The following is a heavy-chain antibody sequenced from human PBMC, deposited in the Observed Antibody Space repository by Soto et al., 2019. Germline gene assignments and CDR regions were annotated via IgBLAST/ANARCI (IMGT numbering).Heavy chain of an antibody. J-gene: IGHJ6*02. CDR1: GGSISSGDDF. CDR3: ARDRAKWKDYYYYGMDV. V-gene: IGHV4-30-4*01. CDR2: IYYSGST. Sequence: QVQLQESGPGLVKPSQTLSLTCTVSGGSISSGDDFWTWIRQPPGKGLEWIGYIYYSGSTNYNPSLKSPLTMSVDTSKNQVSLKLSSVTAADTAVYYCARDRAKWKDYYYYGMDVWGQGTTVTVSS. D-gene: IGHD1-20*01.